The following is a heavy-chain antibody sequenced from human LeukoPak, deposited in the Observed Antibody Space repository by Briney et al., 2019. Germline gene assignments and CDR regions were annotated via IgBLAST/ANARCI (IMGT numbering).Heavy chain of an antibody. Sequence: ASVKVSCKASGYTFTSYGISWVRQAPGQGLEWMGWISAYNGNTNYAQKLQGRVTMTTETSTSTAYMELRSLRSDDTAVYYCARDQHYYDSSGYYGAFDIWGQGTMVTVSS. J-gene: IGHJ3*02. CDR3: ARDQHYYDSSGYYGAFDI. CDR2: ISAYNGNT. CDR1: GYTFTSYG. V-gene: IGHV1-18*01. D-gene: IGHD3-22*01.